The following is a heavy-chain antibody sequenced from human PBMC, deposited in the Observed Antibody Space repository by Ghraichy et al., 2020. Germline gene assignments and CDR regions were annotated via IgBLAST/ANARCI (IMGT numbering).Heavy chain of an antibody. V-gene: IGHV3-7*03. CDR3: ARVTDILVGFDY. J-gene: IGHJ4*02. D-gene: IGHD2-15*01. Sequence: GGSLRLSCAASEFTFSSYWMSWVRQAPGKGLEWVASIKQDGSEKYYVDSVKGRFTISRDNAKNSLYLQMNSLRAEDTAVYYCARVTDILVGFDYWGQGTLVTVSS. CDR2: IKQDGSEK. CDR1: EFTFSSYW.